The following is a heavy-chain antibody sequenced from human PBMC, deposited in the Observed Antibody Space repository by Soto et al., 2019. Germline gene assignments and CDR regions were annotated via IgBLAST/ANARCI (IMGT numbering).Heavy chain of an antibody. CDR3: VRSFIAATFLAFDI. V-gene: IGHV1-46*01. CDR2: VDPSGGTT. J-gene: IGHJ3*02. CDR1: GYTFSDFY. Sequence: QVQLVQSGAEVKKPGASVRLSCEASGYTFSDFYLHWVRQAPGQGPEWMGKVDPSGGTTTYAQKFQGRVSMTSDTSTSAVYLELSSLRSEDTAIYYCVRSFIAATFLAFDIWGQGTMVTVSS. D-gene: IGHD6-25*01.